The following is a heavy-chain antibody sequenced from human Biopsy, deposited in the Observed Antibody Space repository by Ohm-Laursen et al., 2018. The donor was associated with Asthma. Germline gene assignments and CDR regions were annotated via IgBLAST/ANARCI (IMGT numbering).Heavy chain of an antibody. D-gene: IGHD3-22*01. V-gene: IGHV4-34*01. Sequence: GTLSLTCAVYGDSFSSNYWSWIRQTPGKGLEWLGDPHHSGYTNYNPSLSSRLTLSVDTSKNQFPLRLTSVTAADTAVYFCVRHQYSSSWSTFDYWGQGALVTVSS. J-gene: IGHJ4*02. CDR1: GDSFSSNY. CDR3: VRHQYSSSWSTFDY. CDR2: PHHSGYT.